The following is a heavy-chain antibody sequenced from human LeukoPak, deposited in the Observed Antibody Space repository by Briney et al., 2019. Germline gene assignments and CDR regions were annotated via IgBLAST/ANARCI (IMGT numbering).Heavy chain of an antibody. D-gene: IGHD3-10*01. V-gene: IGHV3-74*01. J-gene: IGHJ4*02. CDR2: IYSDESSA. CDR3: ARSRKLLWFGELGDY. Sequence: GGPLRLSCAASGFTLSDYWMHWVRQAPGKGLEWISRIYSDESSAYYADSVKGRFTISRDNAKNSLYLQMNSLRAEDTAVYYCARSRKLLWFGELGDYWGQGTLVTVSS. CDR1: GFTLSDYW.